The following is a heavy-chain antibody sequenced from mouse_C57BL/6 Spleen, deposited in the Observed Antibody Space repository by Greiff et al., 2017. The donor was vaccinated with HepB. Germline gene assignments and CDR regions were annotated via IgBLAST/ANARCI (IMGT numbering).Heavy chain of an antibody. CDR2: INPSTGGT. CDR1: GYSFTGYY. CDR3: ARRGGDYYGSKYFDY. V-gene: IGHV1-42*01. J-gene: IGHJ2*01. Sequence: EVQLQQSGPELVKPGASVKISCKASGYSFTGYYMNWVKQSPEKSLEWIGEINPSTGGTTYNQKFKAKASLTVDKSSSTAYMQLKSLTSEDSAVYYCARRGGDYYGSKYFDYWGQGTTLTVSS. D-gene: IGHD1-1*01.